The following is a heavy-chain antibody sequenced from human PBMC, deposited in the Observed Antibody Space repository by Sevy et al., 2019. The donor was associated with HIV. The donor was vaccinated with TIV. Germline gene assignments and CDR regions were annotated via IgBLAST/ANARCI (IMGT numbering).Heavy chain of an antibody. CDR1: EFTLSSYS. V-gene: IGHV3-21*01. J-gene: IGHJ4*02. CDR3: ASRSQCSDGVCPFDY. Sequence: GGCLRLSCVASEFTLSSYSMNWVRQAPGKGLEWISSISSSSAAIYYADSVKGRFTISRYNAKNSLYLQMNSLRDEDPAVYYCASRSQCSDGVCPFDYWGQGTLVSVSS. D-gene: IGHD2-8*01. CDR2: ISSSSAAI.